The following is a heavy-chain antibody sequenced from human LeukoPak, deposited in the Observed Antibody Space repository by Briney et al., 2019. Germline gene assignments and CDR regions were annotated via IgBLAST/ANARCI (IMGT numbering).Heavy chain of an antibody. Sequence: GGSLRLSCAASGFTFSSYGMHWVRQAPGKGLEWVAVIWYDGSNKYYADSVKGRFTISRDNSKNTLYLQMNSLRAEDTAVYYCARDQLLWFGEPLLGWFDPWAREPWSPPPQ. J-gene: IGHJ5*02. CDR1: GFTFSSYG. V-gene: IGHV3-33*01. D-gene: IGHD3-10*01. CDR3: ARDQLLWFGEPLLGWFDP. CDR2: IWYDGSNK.